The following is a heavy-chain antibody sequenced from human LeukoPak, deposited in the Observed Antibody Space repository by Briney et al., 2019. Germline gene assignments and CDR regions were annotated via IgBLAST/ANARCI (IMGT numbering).Heavy chain of an antibody. Sequence: GGSLRLSCAASGFTVSSYSMNWVRQAPGKGLEWVSYISSSSSTIYYADSVKGRFTISRDNAKNSLYLQMNSLRDDDTAVYYCARGGGGTYWDYWGQGTLVTVSS. V-gene: IGHV3-48*02. CDR3: ARGGGGTYWDY. D-gene: IGHD2-15*01. J-gene: IGHJ4*02. CDR2: ISSSSSTI. CDR1: GFTVSSYS.